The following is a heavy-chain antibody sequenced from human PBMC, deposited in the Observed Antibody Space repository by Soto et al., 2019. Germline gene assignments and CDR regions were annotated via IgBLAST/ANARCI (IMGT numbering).Heavy chain of an antibody. CDR3: ARWVATTSSGPFLDY. CDR1: GGSISSYY. V-gene: IGHV4-59*01. Sequence: SETLSLTCTVSGGSISSYYWSWIRQPPGKGLEWIGYIYYSGSTNYNPSLKSRVTISVDTSKNQFSLKLTSVTAADTAVYYCARWVATTSSGPFLDYWGQGTLVTVSS. CDR2: IYYSGST. D-gene: IGHD5-12*01. J-gene: IGHJ4*02.